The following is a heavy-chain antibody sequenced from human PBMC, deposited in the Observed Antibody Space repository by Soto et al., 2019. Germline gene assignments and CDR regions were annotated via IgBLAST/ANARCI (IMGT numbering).Heavy chain of an antibody. J-gene: IGHJ6*02. V-gene: IGHV4-34*01. Sequence: SETLSLTCAVYGGSFSGYYWSWIRQPPGKGLEWIGEINHSGSTNYNPSLKSRVTISVDTSKNQFSLKLSSVTAADTAVYYCARGLRRDARDIVVVVAVPEDYYYGMDVWGQGTTVTVSS. CDR2: INHSGST. CDR1: GGSFSGYY. D-gene: IGHD2-15*01. CDR3: ARGLRRDARDIVVVVAVPEDYYYGMDV.